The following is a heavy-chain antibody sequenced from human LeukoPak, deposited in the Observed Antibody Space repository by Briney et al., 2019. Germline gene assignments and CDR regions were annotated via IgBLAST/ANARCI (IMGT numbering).Heavy chain of an antibody. CDR1: GGSISSSSYS. J-gene: IGHJ6*02. Sequence: ASETLSLTCTVSGGSISSSSYSWGWIRQPPGKGLEWIGSIYYSGSTYYNPSLKSRVTISVDTSKNQFSLKLSSVTAADTAVYYCARVHYYDSSGYLYYYYYGMDVWGQGTTVTVSS. D-gene: IGHD3-22*01. CDR3: ARVHYYDSSGYLYYYYYGMDV. V-gene: IGHV4-39*07. CDR2: IYYSGST.